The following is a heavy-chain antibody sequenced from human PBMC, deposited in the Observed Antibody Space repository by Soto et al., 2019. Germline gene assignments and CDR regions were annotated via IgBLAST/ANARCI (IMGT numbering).Heavy chain of an antibody. CDR3: ARDYADIVVVVAATPPYYYGMDV. J-gene: IGHJ6*02. V-gene: IGHV1-18*01. CDR1: GYTFTSYG. Sequence: GASVKVSCKASGYTFTSYGISWVRQAPGQGLEWMGWISAYNGNTNYAQKLQGRVTMTTDTSTSTAYMELRSLRSDDTAVYYCARDYADIVVVVAATPPYYYGMDVWGQGTTVTVSS. D-gene: IGHD2-15*01. CDR2: ISAYNGNT.